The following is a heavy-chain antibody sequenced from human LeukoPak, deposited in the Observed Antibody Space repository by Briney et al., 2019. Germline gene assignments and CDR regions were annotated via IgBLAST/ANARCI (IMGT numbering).Heavy chain of an antibody. CDR3: ARVRYGFHFDY. D-gene: IGHD5-18*01. CDR1: GFTFSRYW. V-gene: IGHV3-7*03. Sequence: GGSLRLSCAASGFTFSRYWMSWVRQAPGKGLEWVAKIKQDGSEKYCVDSVKGRFTVSRDNAKNSLYLQMNSLRAEDTAVYYCARVRYGFHFDYWGQGTLVTVSS. CDR2: IKQDGSEK. J-gene: IGHJ4*02.